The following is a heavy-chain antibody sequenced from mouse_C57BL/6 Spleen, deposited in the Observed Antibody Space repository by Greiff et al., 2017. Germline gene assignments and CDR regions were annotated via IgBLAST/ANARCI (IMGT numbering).Heavy chain of an antibody. CDR3: ARSQPSTMVTTDAMDY. V-gene: IGHV1-64*01. D-gene: IGHD2-2*01. J-gene: IGHJ4*01. CDR2: IHPNSGST. Sequence: QVQLQQPGAELVKPGASVKLSCKASGYTFTSYWMHWVKQRPGQGLEWIGMIHPNSGSTNYNEKFKSKATLTVDKSSSTAYMQLSSLTSEDSAVYYCARSQPSTMVTTDAMDYWGKEPQSPSPQ. CDR1: GYTFTSYW.